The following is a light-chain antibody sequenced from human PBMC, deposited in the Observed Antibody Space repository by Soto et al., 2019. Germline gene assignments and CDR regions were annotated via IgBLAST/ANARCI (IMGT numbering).Light chain of an antibody. CDR1: QSVSNTY. J-gene: IGKJ5*01. V-gene: IGKV3-15*01. CDR2: GAS. CDR3: QQRHMWPIT. Sequence: EIVLTQSPGTLSLSPGERATLSCRASQSVSNTYLAWYQQKPGQAPRLLIYGASTRATGIPARFSGSGSGTEFTLTISSLQSEDSAVYYCQQRHMWPITFGQGTRLEIK.